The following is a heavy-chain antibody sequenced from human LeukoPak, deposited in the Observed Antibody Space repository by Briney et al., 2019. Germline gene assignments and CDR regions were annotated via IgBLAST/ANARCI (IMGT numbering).Heavy chain of an antibody. CDR1: GYTFTNYD. V-gene: IGHV1-8*01. Sequence: ASVKVSCKASGYTFTNYDINWVRRATGQGLEWMGWMNPNSGNTAYAQKFQGRVSMTGDTSISTAYMELSSLKSEDTAVYYCARSLRGWYKDYWGQGTLVTVSS. CDR2: MNPNSGNT. J-gene: IGHJ4*02. CDR3: ARSLRGWYKDY. D-gene: IGHD6-19*01.